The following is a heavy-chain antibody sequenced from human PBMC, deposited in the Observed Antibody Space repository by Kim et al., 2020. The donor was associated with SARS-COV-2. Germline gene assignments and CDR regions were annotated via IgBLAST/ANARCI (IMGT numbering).Heavy chain of an antibody. V-gene: IGHV5-51*01. D-gene: IGHD2-2*01. J-gene: IGHJ4*02. Sequence: TRNHPSFQGQVTISADKSISTASLQWSSLKASDTAMYYCARRLPAAGIYDYWGQGTLVTVSS. CDR2: T. CDR3: ARRLPAAGIYDY.